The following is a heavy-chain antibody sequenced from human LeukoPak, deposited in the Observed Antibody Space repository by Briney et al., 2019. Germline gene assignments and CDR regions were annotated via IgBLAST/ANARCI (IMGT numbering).Heavy chain of an antibody. CDR3: ARHVTISGPYDASDI. J-gene: IGHJ3*02. D-gene: IGHD5-24*01. V-gene: IGHV4-59*08. CDR2: IYYSGGT. Sequence: SETLSLTCTVSGDSISSYYWSWIRQPPGKGLKWIGYIYYSGGTDYNPSLKSRVTISVDTSKNQFSLKLRSVTAADTAVYYCARHVTISGPYDASDIWGQGTVVTVSP. CDR1: GDSISSYY.